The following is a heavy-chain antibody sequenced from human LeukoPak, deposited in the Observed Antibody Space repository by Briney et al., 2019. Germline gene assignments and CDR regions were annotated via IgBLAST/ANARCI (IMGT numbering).Heavy chain of an antibody. Sequence: PGESLKISCKGSGYSFTSYWIGWVRQMPGKGLEWMGIIYPGDSDTRYSPSFQGQVTISADKSISTAYLQWSSLKASDTAMYYCASQTPYGDYGPDAFDIWGQGTMVTVSS. V-gene: IGHV5-51*01. CDR2: IYPGDSDT. J-gene: IGHJ3*02. CDR3: ASQTPYGDYGPDAFDI. D-gene: IGHD4-17*01. CDR1: GYSFTSYW.